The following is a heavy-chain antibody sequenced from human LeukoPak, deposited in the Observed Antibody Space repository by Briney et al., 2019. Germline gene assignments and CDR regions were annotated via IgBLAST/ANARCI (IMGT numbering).Heavy chain of an antibody. CDR1: GYTFTSYD. CDR3: ARGRERGSSSSFTDY. J-gene: IGHJ4*02. V-gene: IGHV1-8*03. CDR2: MNPNSAST. Sequence: EASVKVSCKASGYTFTSYDINWVRQATGQGLEWMGWMNPNSASTGYAQKFQGRVTITRNTSISTTYMELSSLRFEDTAVYYCARGRERGSSSSFTDYWGQGTLVIVSS. D-gene: IGHD6-6*01.